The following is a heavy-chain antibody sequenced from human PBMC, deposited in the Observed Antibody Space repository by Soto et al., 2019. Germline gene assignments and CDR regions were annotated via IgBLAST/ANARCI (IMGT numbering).Heavy chain of an antibody. CDR2: IYWDDDR. CDR3: AHIMITWGGVSALDAFDM. J-gene: IGHJ3*02. V-gene: IGHV2-5*02. CDR1: GFSLSTSRVG. Sequence: QITLKESGPTLVNPTQTLTLTCSFSGFSLSTSRVGVAWIRQPPGKALEWLAIIYWDDDRRYSPSLKTRLAITKDTAKNQGVLTRTNLDPGDTATYYCAHIMITWGGVSALDAFDMWGQGTMVTVSS. D-gene: IGHD3-16*01.